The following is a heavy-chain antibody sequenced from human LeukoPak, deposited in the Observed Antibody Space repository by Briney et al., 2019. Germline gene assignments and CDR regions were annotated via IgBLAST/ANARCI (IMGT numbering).Heavy chain of an antibody. D-gene: IGHD4-17*01. CDR3: ARVRYGELDV. CDR1: GFTFSSYA. J-gene: IGHJ6*02. V-gene: IGHV3-23*01. Sequence: GGSLRLSCAASGFTFSSYAMSWVRQAPGKGLEWISSMSGSGGSTYYADSVKGRFTISSDDSKNTLYLQMNSLRAEDTAVYYCARVRYGELDVWGQGTTVTVSS. CDR2: MSGSGGST.